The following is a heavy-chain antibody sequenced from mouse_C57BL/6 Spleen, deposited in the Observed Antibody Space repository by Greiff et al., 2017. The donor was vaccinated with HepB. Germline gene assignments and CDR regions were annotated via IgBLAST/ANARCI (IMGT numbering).Heavy chain of an antibody. CDR2: ISSGGDYI. CDR1: GFTFSSYA. V-gene: IGHV5-9-1*02. Sequence: EVQLVESGEGLVKPGGSLKLSCAASGFTFSSYAMSWVRQTPEKRLEWVAYISSGGDYIYYADTVKGRFTISRDNARNTLYLQMSSLKSEDTAMYYCTRETYYSNYFAWFAYWGQGTLVTVSA. CDR3: TRETYYSNYFAWFAY. J-gene: IGHJ3*01. D-gene: IGHD2-5*01.